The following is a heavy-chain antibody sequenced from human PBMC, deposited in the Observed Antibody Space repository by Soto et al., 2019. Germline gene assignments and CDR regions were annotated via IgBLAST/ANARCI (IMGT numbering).Heavy chain of an antibody. Sequence: QVQLVQSGAEVKKPGSSVKVSCKASGGTFSSYAISWVRQAPGQGLEWMGGIIPIFGTANYAQKFQGRVTITADESTSTAYMELSSLRSEDTAVYYCARTRSGIAAANGYYYYGMDVWGQGTTVTVSS. CDR3: ARTRSGIAAANGYYYYGMDV. J-gene: IGHJ6*02. CDR1: GGTFSSYA. V-gene: IGHV1-69*01. D-gene: IGHD6-25*01. CDR2: IIPIFGTA.